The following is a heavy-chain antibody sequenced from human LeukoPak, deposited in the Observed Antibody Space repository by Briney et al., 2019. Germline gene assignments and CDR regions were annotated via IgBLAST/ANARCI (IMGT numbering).Heavy chain of an antibody. Sequence: PSETLSLTCTVSGGSISSYYWSWIRQPPGKGLQWIGYIYYSGSTNYNPSLKSRVTISVDTSKNQFSLKLSSVTAADTAVYYCARAVAGTYAFDIWGQGTMVTVSS. CDR3: ARAVAGTYAFDI. J-gene: IGHJ3*02. CDR2: IYYSGST. V-gene: IGHV4-59*08. D-gene: IGHD6-19*01. CDR1: GGSISSYY.